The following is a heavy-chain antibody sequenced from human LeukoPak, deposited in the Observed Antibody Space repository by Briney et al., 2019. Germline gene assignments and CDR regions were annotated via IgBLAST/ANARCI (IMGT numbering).Heavy chain of an antibody. CDR2: IYSGGST. J-gene: IGHJ6*02. V-gene: IGHV3-66*01. Sequence: PGGSLRLSCAASGFTVSSNYMSWVRLAPGKGLEWVSVIYSGGSTYYADSVKGRFTISRDNSKNTLYLQMNSLRAEDTAVYYCARPYGDGTIYGMDVWGQGTTVTVSS. D-gene: IGHD4-17*01. CDR3: ARPYGDGTIYGMDV. CDR1: GFTVSSNY.